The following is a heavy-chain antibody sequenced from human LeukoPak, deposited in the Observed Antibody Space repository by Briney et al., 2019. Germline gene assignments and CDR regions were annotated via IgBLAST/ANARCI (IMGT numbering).Heavy chain of an antibody. CDR1: GYTFTGYY. CDR2: INPNSGGT. D-gene: IGHD6-13*01. V-gene: IGHV1-2*02. CDR3: ATDTGSTWSFDY. J-gene: IGHJ4*02. Sequence: ASVKVSCKASGYTFTGYYMHWVRQAPGQGLEWMGWINPNSGGTNYAQKFQGRVTMTEDTSTDTAYMELSSLRSEDTAVYYCATDTGSTWSFDYWGQGTLVTVSS.